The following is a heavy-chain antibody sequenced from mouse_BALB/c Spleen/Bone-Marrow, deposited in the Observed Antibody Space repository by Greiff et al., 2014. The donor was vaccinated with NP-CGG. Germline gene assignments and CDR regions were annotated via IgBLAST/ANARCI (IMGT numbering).Heavy chain of an antibody. Sequence: EVKLVESGGGLVQPKGSLKLSCAASGSTFNTYAMNWVRQAPGKGLEWVARIRSNSNNYATYYADSVKDRFTVSRDDSQSMLFLQMNNLKTEDTAMYYCVRSDDGCFAYWGQGTLVTVSA. V-gene: IGHV10-1*02. J-gene: IGHJ3*01. CDR2: IRSNSNNYAT. D-gene: IGHD2-3*01. CDR3: VRSDDGCFAY. CDR1: GSTFNTYA.